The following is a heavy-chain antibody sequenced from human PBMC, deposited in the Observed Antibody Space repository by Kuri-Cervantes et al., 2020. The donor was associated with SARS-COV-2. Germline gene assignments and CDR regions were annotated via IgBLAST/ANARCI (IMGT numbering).Heavy chain of an antibody. V-gene: IGHV4/OR15-8*01. D-gene: IGHD1-26*01. CDR3: AREGTTSVGSTSFDH. J-gene: IGHJ4*02. CDR2: IYHSGNT. CDR1: GFTFSNAW. Sequence: ESLKISCAASGFTFSNAWMSWVRQPPGKGLEWIGEIYHSGNTNYNPSLKSRVTISLDKSKNQFSLRLTSVTAADTAVYYCAREGTTSVGSTSFDHWGQGALVTVSS.